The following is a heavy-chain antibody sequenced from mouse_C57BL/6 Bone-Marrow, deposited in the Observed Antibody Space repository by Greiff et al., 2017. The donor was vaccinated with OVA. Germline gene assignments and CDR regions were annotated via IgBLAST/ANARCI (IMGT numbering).Heavy chain of an antibody. J-gene: IGHJ2*01. Sequence: QVQLKESGPELVKPGASVKLSCKASGYTFTSYDINWVKQRPGQGLEWIGWIYPRDGSTKYNEKFKGKATLTVDTSSSTAYMELHSLTSEDSAVYFCALLYYFDYWGQGTTLTVSS. CDR3: ALLYYFDY. CDR2: IYPRDGST. V-gene: IGHV1-85*01. CDR1: GYTFTSYD. D-gene: IGHD6-1*01.